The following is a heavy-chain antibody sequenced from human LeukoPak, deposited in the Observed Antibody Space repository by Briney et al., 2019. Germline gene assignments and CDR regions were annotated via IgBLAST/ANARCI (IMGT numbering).Heavy chain of an antibody. CDR1: GYTFTGYY. V-gene: IGHV1-2*02. CDR3: ARSLRVVPAAMRDYYGMDV. D-gene: IGHD2-2*01. Sequence: ASVKVSCKASGYTFTGYYMHWVRQAPGQGLEWMGWINPNSGGTNYAQKFQGRVTMTRDTSISTAYMELSRLRSDDTAVYYCARSLRVVPAAMRDYYGMDVWGQGTMVTVSS. CDR2: INPNSGGT. J-gene: IGHJ6*02.